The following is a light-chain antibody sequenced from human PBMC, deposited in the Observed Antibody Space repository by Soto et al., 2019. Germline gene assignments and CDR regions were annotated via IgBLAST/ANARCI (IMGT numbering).Light chain of an antibody. V-gene: IGKV1-12*01. CDR2: ATS. Sequence: DVQSWQCPSSVYASVGERVTIACRARQGINNCLAWYQQKPGTAPKLLIYATSSLQSAVPSRFSGSGFGTDFTLTISSLQSEDFATYYCQHANSFPLTFGGGTKADNK. CDR1: QGINNC. J-gene: IGKJ4*01. CDR3: QHANSFPLT.